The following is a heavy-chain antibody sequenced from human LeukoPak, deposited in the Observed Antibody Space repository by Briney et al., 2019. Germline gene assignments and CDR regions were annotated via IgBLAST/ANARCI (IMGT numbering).Heavy chain of an antibody. J-gene: IGHJ4*02. Sequence: PSETLSLTCTVSGYSISSGYYWGWIRQPPGKGLEWIGSIYHSGSTYYNPSLKSRVTISVDTSKNQFSLKLSSVTAADTAVYYCARVPGYYDSSGYYNYWGQGTLVTVPS. D-gene: IGHD3-22*01. CDR2: IYHSGST. CDR1: GYSISSGYY. CDR3: ARVPGYYDSSGYYNY. V-gene: IGHV4-38-2*02.